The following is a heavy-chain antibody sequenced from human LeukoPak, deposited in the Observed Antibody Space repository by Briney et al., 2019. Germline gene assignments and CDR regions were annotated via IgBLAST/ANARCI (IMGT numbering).Heavy chain of an antibody. CDR3: AKVSWANYFDY. V-gene: IGHV3-23*01. J-gene: IGHJ4*02. Sequence: PGGSLRLSCAASGFTFSSYAVSWVRQAPGKGLEWVSAISGSGGNTNYADSVRGRFTISRDNPKNTLYLQMNSLRAEDTAIYYCAKVSWANYFDYWGQGTPVTVSS. CDR1: GFTFSSYA. D-gene: IGHD6-13*01. CDR2: ISGSGGNT.